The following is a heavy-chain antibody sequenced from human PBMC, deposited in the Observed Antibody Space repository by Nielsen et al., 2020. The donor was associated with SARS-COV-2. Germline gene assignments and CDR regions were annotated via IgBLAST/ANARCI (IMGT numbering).Heavy chain of an antibody. V-gene: IGHV3-69-1*01. CDR2: ITNTGAE. J-gene: IGHJ6*01. Sequence: GGSLRLSCAASGFTFSDHYMTWIRQTPGKGLEWISYITNTGAEYYADSVKGRFTISRDNAKNSLYLQMNSLHQGPIGLPPGTLLQEHLWG. CDR1: GFTFSDHY. CDR3: TLLQEHL.